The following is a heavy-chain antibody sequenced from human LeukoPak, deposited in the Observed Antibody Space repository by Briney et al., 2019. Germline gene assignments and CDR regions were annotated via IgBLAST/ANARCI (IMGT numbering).Heavy chain of an antibody. J-gene: IGHJ4*02. D-gene: IGHD3-16*01. CDR1: GYKFTDDY. V-gene: IGHV1-2*02. CDR3: APTAEAYTSWWKV. Sequence: ASVKVSCKASGYKFTDDYMHWVRQAPGQGLEFLGWINPDSGFTNYAQKFKGRVTMTRDTSISTTYLEVRSLTSDDTAVYYCAPTAEAYTSWWKVWGQGTLVTVSS. CDR2: INPDSGFT.